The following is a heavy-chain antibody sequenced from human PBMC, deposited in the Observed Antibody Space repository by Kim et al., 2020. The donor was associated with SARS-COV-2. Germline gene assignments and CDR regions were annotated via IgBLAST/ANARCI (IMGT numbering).Heavy chain of an antibody. CDR2: ISFDGRTP. CDR3: ANLAALRYFDWLPTFDI. CDR1: GFTFTNYA. V-gene: IGHV3-30*04. D-gene: IGHD3-9*01. Sequence: GGSLRLSCVASGFTFTNYAMHWVRQAPGKGLEWLAVISFDGRTPYYADSVKGRFTISRDNSKNTVYPEINSLRVGDTAVYYCANLAALRYFDWLPTFDIWGQGTMVTVSS. J-gene: IGHJ3*02.